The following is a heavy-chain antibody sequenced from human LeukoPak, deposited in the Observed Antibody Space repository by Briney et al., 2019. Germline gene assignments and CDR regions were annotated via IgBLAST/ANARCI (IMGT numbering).Heavy chain of an antibody. Sequence: SETLSLTCTVSGGSISSYYWSWIRQPPGKGLEWIGYIYYSGSTNYNPSLKSRATISVDTSKNQFSLKLSSVTAADTAVYYCARSYCGGDCYPPAAFDIWGQGTMVTVSS. J-gene: IGHJ3*02. CDR3: ARSYCGGDCYPPAAFDI. CDR2: IYYSGST. V-gene: IGHV4-59*01. CDR1: GGSISSYY. D-gene: IGHD2-21*02.